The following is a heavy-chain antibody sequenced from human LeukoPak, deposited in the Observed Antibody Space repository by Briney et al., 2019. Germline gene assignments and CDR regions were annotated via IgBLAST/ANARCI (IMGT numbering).Heavy chain of an antibody. CDR2: INPSGGST. Sequence: GASVKVSCKASGYAFTSYYMHWVRQAPGQGLEWMGIINPSGGSTSYAQKFQGRVTMTRDMSTSTVYMELSSLRSEDTAVYYCARERRVEPYYFDYWGQGTLVTVSS. CDR3: ARERRVEPYYFDY. CDR1: GYAFTSYY. J-gene: IGHJ4*02. D-gene: IGHD1-14*01. V-gene: IGHV1-46*01.